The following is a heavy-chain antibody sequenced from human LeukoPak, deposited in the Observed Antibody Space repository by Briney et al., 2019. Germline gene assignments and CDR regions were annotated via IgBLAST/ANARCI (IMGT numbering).Heavy chain of an antibody. J-gene: IGHJ4*02. CDR3: ARDSDVRGVISGELDY. V-gene: IGHV1-69*04. D-gene: IGHD3-10*01. CDR2: IIPILGIA. Sequence: ASVKVSCKASGGTFSSYAISWVRQAPGQGLEWMGRIIPILGIANYAQKFQGRVTITADKSTSTAYMELSSLRSEDTAVYYCARDSDVRGVISGELDYWGQGTLVTVSS. CDR1: GGTFSSYA.